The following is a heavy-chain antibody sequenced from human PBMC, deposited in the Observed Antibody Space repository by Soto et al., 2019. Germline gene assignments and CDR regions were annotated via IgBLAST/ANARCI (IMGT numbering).Heavy chain of an antibody. CDR1: GFTVSSNY. D-gene: IGHD1-26*01. Sequence: AGGSLRLSCAASGFTVSSNYMSWVRQAPGKGLEWVSVIYSGGSTYYADSVKGRFTISRHNSKNTLYLQMNSLRAEDTAVYYCARFQVGATTGGFDYWGQGTLVTVSS. CDR3: ARFQVGATTGGFDY. V-gene: IGHV3-66*01. J-gene: IGHJ4*02. CDR2: IYSGGST.